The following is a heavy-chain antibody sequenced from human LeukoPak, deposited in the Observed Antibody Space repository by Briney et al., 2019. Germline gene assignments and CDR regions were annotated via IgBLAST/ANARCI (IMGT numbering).Heavy chain of an antibody. D-gene: IGHD3-3*01. V-gene: IGHV3-23*01. CDR2: ISNSADST. CDR3: AKDRDFWSGYYDFDF. Sequence: PGGSLRLSCAVSGFIFSNYAMSWVRQAPGKGLDWVSGISNSADSTYYAVSVKGRFTISRDNSKNTLYLQMNSLRAEDTAVYYCAKDRDFWSGYYDFDFWGRGTLVTVSS. CDR1: GFIFSNYA. J-gene: IGHJ4*02.